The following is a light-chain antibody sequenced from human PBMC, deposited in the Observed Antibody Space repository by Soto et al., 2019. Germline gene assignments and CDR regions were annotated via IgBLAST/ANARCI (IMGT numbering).Light chain of an antibody. CDR1: QGIRYA. V-gene: IGKV1-17*01. Sequence: DIPMTQSPSSLSASVGDRVTITCRASQGIRYALGWYQQKPGTAPKRLIYGASILQNGVPSRFGGSGSGTEFTLPISSLQPEDFATYYCLQYNSPPLTFGQGTKVEI. CDR3: LQYNSPPLT. J-gene: IGKJ1*01. CDR2: GAS.